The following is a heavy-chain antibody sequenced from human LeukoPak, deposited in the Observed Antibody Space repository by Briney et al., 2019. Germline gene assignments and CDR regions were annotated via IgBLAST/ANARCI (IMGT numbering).Heavy chain of an antibody. Sequence: QTGGSLRLSCAASGFTFSSYAMSWVRQAPGKGLEWVSAISGSRGSTYYADSVKGRFTISRDNSKNTLYLQMNSLRAEDTAVYYCAKDPRALIRSSYNYWGQGTLVTVSS. D-gene: IGHD4-17*01. J-gene: IGHJ4*02. CDR3: AKDPRALIRSSYNY. CDR2: ISGSRGST. CDR1: GFTFSSYA. V-gene: IGHV3-23*01.